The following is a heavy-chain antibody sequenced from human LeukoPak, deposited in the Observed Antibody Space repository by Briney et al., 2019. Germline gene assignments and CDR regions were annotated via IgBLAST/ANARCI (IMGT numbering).Heavy chain of an antibody. Sequence: GSSVTVSCKASGGTFSSYAISWVRQARGQGVEWMGGIIPIFGTENYAQKFQGRVTITADKSTSTAYMELSSLRSEDTAVYYCARGSSGWYYFDYWGQGTLVTVSS. CDR2: IIPIFGTE. J-gene: IGHJ4*02. CDR3: ARGSSGWYYFDY. CDR1: GGTFSSYA. D-gene: IGHD6-19*01. V-gene: IGHV1-69*06.